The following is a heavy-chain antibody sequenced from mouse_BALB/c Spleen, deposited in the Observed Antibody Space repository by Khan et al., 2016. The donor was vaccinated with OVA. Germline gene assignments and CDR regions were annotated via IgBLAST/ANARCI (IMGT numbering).Heavy chain of an antibody. CDR1: GNTFTKYG. Sequence: QSGPELKKPGETVKISCKASGNTFTKYGMNWVKQAPGKSLKWMGWINTYTGEPTYADDFSGRFAYAMDTSSITAYLQINNLKNEDTSTYFCARPPYLSYVIDNWGQGTSVTVSS. D-gene: IGHD2-10*01. V-gene: IGHV9-3-1*01. CDR3: ARPPYLSYVIDN. CDR2: INTYTGEP. J-gene: IGHJ4*01.